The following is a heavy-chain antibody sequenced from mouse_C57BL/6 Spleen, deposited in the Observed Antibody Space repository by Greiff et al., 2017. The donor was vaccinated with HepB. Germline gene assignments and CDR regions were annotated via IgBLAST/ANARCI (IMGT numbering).Heavy chain of an antibody. CDR2: IWSGGST. CDR3: ASRNYYGSSYYAMDY. V-gene: IGHV2-2*01. CDR1: GFSLTSYG. J-gene: IGHJ4*01. D-gene: IGHD1-1*01. Sequence: VQLQESGPGLVQPSQSLSITCTVSGFSLTSYGVHWVRQSPGKGLEWLGVIWSGGSTDYNAAFISRLSISKDNSKSQVFFKMNSLQADDTAIYYCASRNYYGSSYYAMDYWGQGTSVTVSS.